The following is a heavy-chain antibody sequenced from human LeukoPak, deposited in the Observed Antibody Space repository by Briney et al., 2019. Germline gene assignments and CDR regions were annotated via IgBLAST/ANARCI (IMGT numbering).Heavy chain of an antibody. J-gene: IGHJ4*02. CDR3: ARQPLPLRWLPLN. V-gene: IGHV4-30-2*01. CDR2: IYHSGST. Sequence: PSQTLSLTCTVSGGSISSGGYYWSWIRQPPGKGLEWIGYIYHSGSTYYNPSLKSRVTISVDRSKNQFSLKLSSVTAADTAVYYCARQPLPLRWLPLNWGQGTLVTVSS. CDR1: GGSISSGGYY. D-gene: IGHD4-23*01.